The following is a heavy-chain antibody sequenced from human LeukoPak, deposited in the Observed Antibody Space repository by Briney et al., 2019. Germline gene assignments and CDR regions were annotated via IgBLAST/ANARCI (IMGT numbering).Heavy chain of an antibody. D-gene: IGHD6-19*01. CDR2: ISSSSSTI. J-gene: IGHJ4*02. V-gene: IGHV3-48*01. CDR3: AKDGQYSSGWYEADHFDY. Sequence: GGSLRLSCAASGFTFSSYGMTWVRQAPGKGLEWVSYISSSSSTIYYADSVKGRFTISRDNAKNSLYLQLNSLRAEDTAVYYCAKDGQYSSGWYEADHFDYWGQGTLVTVSS. CDR1: GFTFSSYG.